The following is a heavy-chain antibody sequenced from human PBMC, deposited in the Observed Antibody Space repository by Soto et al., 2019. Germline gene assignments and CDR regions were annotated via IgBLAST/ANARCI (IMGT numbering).Heavy chain of an antibody. Sequence: QVQLVESGGGVVQPGRSLRLSCAASGFTFSSYGMHWVRQAPGKGLEWVAVISYDGSNKYYADSVKGRFTISRDNSKNTLYLQMNSLRAEDTAVYYCAKDGALDYGDYERIDYWGQGTLVTVSS. CDR3: AKDGALDYGDYERIDY. D-gene: IGHD4-17*01. CDR1: GFTFSSYG. J-gene: IGHJ4*02. V-gene: IGHV3-30*18. CDR2: ISYDGSNK.